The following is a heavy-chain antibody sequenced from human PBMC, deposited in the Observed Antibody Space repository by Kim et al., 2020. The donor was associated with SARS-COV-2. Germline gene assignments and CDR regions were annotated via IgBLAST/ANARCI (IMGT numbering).Heavy chain of an antibody. D-gene: IGHD3-10*01. CDR3: AKGGSGSSYSTIDV. Sequence: GGSLRLSCAASGFTFSTYGMHWVRQAPGKGLEWVAVTSNDGSEKFYAHSVKGRFTVSRDNSKNTLNLQLNSLRPEDTAVYYCAKGGSGSSYSTIDVWGQGTTVTVSS. J-gene: IGHJ6*02. CDR2: TSNDGSEK. CDR1: GFTFSTYG. V-gene: IGHV3-30*18.